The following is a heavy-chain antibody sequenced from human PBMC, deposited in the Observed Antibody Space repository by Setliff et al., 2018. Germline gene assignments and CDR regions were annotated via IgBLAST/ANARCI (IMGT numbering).Heavy chain of an antibody. CDR1: GYTFTSYG. CDR3: VREGVDSRSSTDYRYYMDV. CDR2: TIPMFGTT. V-gene: IGHV1-69*05. D-gene: IGHD3-22*01. J-gene: IGHJ6*03. Sequence: SVKVSCKASGYTFTSYGVSWVRQAPGQGLEWMGGTIPMFGTTNYARKFQGRVTIMTDESTSTAYMKLSSLGSGDTAVYYCVREGVDSRSSTDYRYYMDVWGKGTTVTVSS.